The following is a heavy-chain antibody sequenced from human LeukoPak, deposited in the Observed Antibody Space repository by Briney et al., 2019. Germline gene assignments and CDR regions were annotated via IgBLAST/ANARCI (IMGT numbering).Heavy chain of an antibody. CDR1: GGSFSGYY. CDR3: ARVRRTYYGMDV. CDR2: IYYSGST. V-gene: IGHV4-31*11. J-gene: IGHJ6*02. Sequence: SETLSLTCAVYGGSFSGYYWSWIRQHPGKGLEWIGYIYYSGSTYYNPSLKSRVTISVDTSKNQFSLKLSSVTAADTAVYYCARVRRTYYGMDVWGQGTTVTVSS.